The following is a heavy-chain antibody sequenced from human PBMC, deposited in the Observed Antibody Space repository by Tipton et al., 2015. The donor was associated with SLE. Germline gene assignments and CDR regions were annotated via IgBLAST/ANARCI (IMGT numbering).Heavy chain of an antibody. CDR3: ARETEDTGWIHSRDYIYYYYYVDV. V-gene: IGHV4-34*01. CDR1: GGSFGGYY. D-gene: IGHD6-19*01. Sequence: TLSLTCSIYGGSFGGYYWSWIRQPPGKGLEWIGEINHGGSTNYNPSLKSRVTISVDTSKNQFSLELSSVTAADTAVYYCARETEDTGWIHSRDYIYYYYYVDVWRQGTTVTVSS. J-gene: IGHJ6*03. CDR2: INHGGST.